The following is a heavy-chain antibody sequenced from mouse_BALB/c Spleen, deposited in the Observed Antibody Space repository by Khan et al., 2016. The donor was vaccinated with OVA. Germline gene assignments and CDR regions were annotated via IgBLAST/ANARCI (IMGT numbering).Heavy chain of an antibody. CDR2: INPRSDYT. V-gene: IGHV1-4*01. D-gene: IGHD2-14*01. Sequence: VQLQESGAELARPGASVKMSCKASGYTFTSHTMHWVKQRPGQGLEWIGYINPRSDYTQYNQKFNDKATLTADISSSTAYMQLSSLTSEDSAVYYGARRTTGYALDYWGQGTSVTVSS. CDR1: GYTFTSHT. J-gene: IGHJ4*01. CDR3: ARRTTGYALDY.